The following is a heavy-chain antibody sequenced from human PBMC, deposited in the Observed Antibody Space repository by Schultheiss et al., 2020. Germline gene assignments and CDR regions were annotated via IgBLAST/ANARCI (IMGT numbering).Heavy chain of an antibody. CDR2: MNPNSGNT. V-gene: IGHV1-8*01. J-gene: IGHJ6*02. Sequence: ASVKVSCKASGYTFTSYDINWVRQATGQGLEWMGWMNPNSGNTGYAQKFQGRVTMTRNTSISTAYMELSSLRSEDTAVYYCARGHLATVVVPAAIYHYYGMDVWGQGTTVTVSS. CDR1: GYTFTSYD. D-gene: IGHD2-2*01. CDR3: ARGHLATVVVPAAIYHYYGMDV.